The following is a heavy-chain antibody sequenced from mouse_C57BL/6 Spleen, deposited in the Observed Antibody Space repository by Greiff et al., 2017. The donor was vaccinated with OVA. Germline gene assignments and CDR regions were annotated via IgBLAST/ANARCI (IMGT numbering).Heavy chain of an antibody. D-gene: IGHD3-2*02. CDR3: AIDSSGWRFAY. Sequence: QVQLQQPGAELVRPGTSVKLSCKASGYTFTSYWMHWVKQRPGQGLEWIGVIDPSDSYTNYNQKFKGKATLTVDTSSSTAYMQLSSLTSEDSAVYYCAIDSSGWRFAYWGQGTLVTVSA. V-gene: IGHV1-59*01. CDR1: GYTFTSYW. CDR2: IDPSDSYT. J-gene: IGHJ3*01.